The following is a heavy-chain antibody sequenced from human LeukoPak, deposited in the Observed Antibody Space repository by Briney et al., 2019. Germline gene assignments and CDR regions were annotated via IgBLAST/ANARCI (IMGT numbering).Heavy chain of an antibody. CDR1: GFTFSSYA. D-gene: IGHD4-17*01. Sequence: GGSLRLSCAASGFTFSSYAMSWVRQAPGKGLEWVANIKQDGSEKYYVDSVKGRFTISRDNAKNSLYLQMNSLRAEDTAVYYCARVRRWDMTTGSDWNAFDIWGQGTMVTVSS. J-gene: IGHJ3*02. V-gene: IGHV3-7*01. CDR2: IKQDGSEK. CDR3: ARVRRWDMTTGSDWNAFDI.